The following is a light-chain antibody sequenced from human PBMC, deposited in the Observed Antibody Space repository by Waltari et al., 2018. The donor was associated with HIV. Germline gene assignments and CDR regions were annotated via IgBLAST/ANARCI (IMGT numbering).Light chain of an antibody. CDR1: PCDIGASNF. Sequence: QSSLTPPASVSESPGQSLTISSSETPCDIGASNFITWYQQHPDKAPQLRIYDVSRRPSGISNRFSGSKSGNTASLTISRLQAEDEADYYCSSYTGANTLVFGTGTKVTVL. J-gene: IGLJ1*01. CDR3: SSYTGANTLV. CDR2: DVS. V-gene: IGLV2-14*03.